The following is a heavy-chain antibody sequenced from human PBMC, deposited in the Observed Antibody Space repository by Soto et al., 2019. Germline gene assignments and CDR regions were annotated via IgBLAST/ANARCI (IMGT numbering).Heavy chain of an antibody. V-gene: IGHV4-59*01. CDR3: ARGSPDGYFDLSTIKSYFYYYMDV. CDR2: IYYSEST. D-gene: IGHD3-9*01. Sequence: PPETLSLTCTVSGASISSYYWSWIRQPPGNGLEWIGYIYYSESTNYNPSLKSRVTISVDTSKNQFSLKLSSVYAADTAVYYCARGSPDGYFDLSTIKSYFYYYMDVWDKGTTVTVSS. CDR1: GASISSYY. J-gene: IGHJ6*03.